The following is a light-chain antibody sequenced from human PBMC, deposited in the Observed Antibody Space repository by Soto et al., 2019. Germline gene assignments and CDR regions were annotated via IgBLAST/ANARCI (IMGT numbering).Light chain of an antibody. Sequence: DIQMTQSPSSLSASVGDRVTITCRASQSISSYLNWYQQKPGKAPKLLIYAASSLQSGVPSRFSGSGYGTDFTITISSLQPEDFATYYCQQSYSTPWTFGQGTKVEIK. CDR3: QQSYSTPWT. CDR2: AAS. J-gene: IGKJ1*01. CDR1: QSISSY. V-gene: IGKV1-39*01.